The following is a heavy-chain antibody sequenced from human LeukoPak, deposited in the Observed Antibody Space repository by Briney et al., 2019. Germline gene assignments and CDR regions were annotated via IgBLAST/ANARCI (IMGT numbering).Heavy chain of an antibody. CDR3: ARRSLQRYCSGGSCYYYYYMDV. Sequence: PSETLSLTCAVYGGSFSGYYWSWIRQPPGKGLEWIGEINHSGSTNYNPSLKSRVTISVDTSKNQFSLKLSSVTAADTAVYYCARRSLQRYCSGGSCYYYYYMDVWGKGTTVTVSS. V-gene: IGHV4-34*01. CDR2: INHSGST. D-gene: IGHD2-15*01. CDR1: GGSFSGYY. J-gene: IGHJ6*03.